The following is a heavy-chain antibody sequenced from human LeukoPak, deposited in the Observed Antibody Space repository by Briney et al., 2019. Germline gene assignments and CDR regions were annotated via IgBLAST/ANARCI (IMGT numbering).Heavy chain of an antibody. CDR1: GFTFSSYE. D-gene: IGHD3-10*02. Sequence: GGSLRLACAASGFTFSSYEMNWVRQAPGEGLEWVSYISSSGSTIYYADSVKGRFTISRDNAKNSLYLQMNSLRAEDTAVYYCAELGITMIGGVWGKGTTVTISS. CDR2: ISSSGSTI. CDR3: AELGITMIGGV. J-gene: IGHJ6*04. V-gene: IGHV3-48*03.